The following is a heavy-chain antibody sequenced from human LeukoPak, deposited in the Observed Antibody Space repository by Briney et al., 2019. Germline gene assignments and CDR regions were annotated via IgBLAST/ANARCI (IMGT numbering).Heavy chain of an antibody. Sequence: GGSLRLSCIVSGFTFSTYDMHWVRQAPGKGLEWVAVIWSDGSNKYYTDYVKGRFTIARDNPKNTLYLQMNSLRVEDTAVYHCARGLDLGYFQRWGQGTLVTVSS. CDR1: GFTFSTYD. CDR2: IWSDGSNK. CDR3: ARGLDLGYFQR. J-gene: IGHJ1*01. V-gene: IGHV3-33*01. D-gene: IGHD4-11*01.